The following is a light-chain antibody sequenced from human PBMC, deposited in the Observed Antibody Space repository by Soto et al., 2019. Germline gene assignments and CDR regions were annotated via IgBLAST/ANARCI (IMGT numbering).Light chain of an antibody. J-gene: IGKJ5*01. CDR2: SAS. V-gene: IGKV3-20*01. CDR1: QSVFNNY. Sequence: EIVLTQSPGTLSLSPGVRATLSCRASQSVFNNYLAWYQQKPGQSPRLLIYSASIRATGIPDRFSGRGSGTDFSLTISRLEPEDIAVYFCQQYGSSHPTTFGPGTRLEIK. CDR3: QQYGSSHPTT.